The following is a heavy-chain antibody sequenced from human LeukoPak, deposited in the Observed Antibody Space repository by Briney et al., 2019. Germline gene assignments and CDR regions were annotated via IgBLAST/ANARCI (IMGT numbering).Heavy chain of an antibody. V-gene: IGHV3-30*18. CDR3: AKELDSGYDYVGLGFDY. Sequence: QAGGSLRLSCAASGFTFSSYGMHWVRQAPGKGLEWVAVISYDGSNKYYADSVKGRFTISRDNSKNTLYLQMNSLRAEDTAAYYCAKELDSGYDYVGLGFDYWGQGTLVTVSS. CDR1: GFTFSSYG. J-gene: IGHJ4*02. D-gene: IGHD5-12*01. CDR2: ISYDGSNK.